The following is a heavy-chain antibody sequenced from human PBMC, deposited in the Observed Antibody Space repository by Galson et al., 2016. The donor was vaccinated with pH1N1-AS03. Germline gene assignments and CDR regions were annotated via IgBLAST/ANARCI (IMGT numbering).Heavy chain of an antibody. D-gene: IGHD6-19*01. CDR1: GYSFTNYW. CDR2: IYLDDSDT. CDR3: ARLTLSSGWPCDY. J-gene: IGHJ4*01. Sequence: QSGAEVKKPGESLKISCQGSGYSFTNYWIGWVRQMPGKGLEWMGIIYLDDSDTRYSPSFQGQVTISADKSISTAYLQWSSLKASDTAMYYCARLTLSSGWPCDYWGQGTLVTVSS. V-gene: IGHV5-51*01.